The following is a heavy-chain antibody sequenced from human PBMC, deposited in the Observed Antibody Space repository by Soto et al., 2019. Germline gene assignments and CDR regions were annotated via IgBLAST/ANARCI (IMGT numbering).Heavy chain of an antibody. J-gene: IGHJ4*02. D-gene: IGHD6-25*01. CDR3: AKAAGVIAANIYYFDY. CDR2: ISGSGGST. Sequence: GGSLRLSCAASGFTFSSYAMSWVRQAPGKGLEWVSAISGSGGSTYYADSVKGRFTISRDNSKNTLYLQMNSLRAEDTAVYYCAKAAGVIAANIYYFDYWGQGTLVTVSS. CDR1: GFTFSSYA. V-gene: IGHV3-23*01.